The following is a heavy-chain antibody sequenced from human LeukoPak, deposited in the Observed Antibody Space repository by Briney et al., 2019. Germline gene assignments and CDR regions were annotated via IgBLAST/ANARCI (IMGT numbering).Heavy chain of an antibody. CDR2: INHSGST. CDR1: GVSFSGYY. CDR3: ARERTAADFDY. D-gene: IGHD6-13*01. V-gene: IGHV4-34*01. Sequence: SETLSLTCAVYGVSFSGYYWSWIRQPPGKGLEWIGEINHSGSTNYNPSLKSRVTISVDTSKNQCSLKLSSVTAADTAVYYCARERTAADFDYWGQGTLVTVSS. J-gene: IGHJ4*02.